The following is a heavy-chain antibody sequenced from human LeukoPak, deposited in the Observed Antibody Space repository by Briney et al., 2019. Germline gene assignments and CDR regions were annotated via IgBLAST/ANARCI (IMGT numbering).Heavy chain of an antibody. D-gene: IGHD3-10*01. CDR2: IETGGAST. J-gene: IGHJ4*02. CDR1: GFTFSSYG. V-gene: IGHV3-23*05. CDR3: VRQYYYGSGSYLWAPDY. Sequence: GGTLRLSCAASGFTFSSYGMSWVRQAPGKGLEWVSAIETGGASTYYADSVKGRFSISRDNSKNSLYLQMNSLRAEDTAVYYCVRQYYYGSGSYLWAPDYWGQGTLVTVSS.